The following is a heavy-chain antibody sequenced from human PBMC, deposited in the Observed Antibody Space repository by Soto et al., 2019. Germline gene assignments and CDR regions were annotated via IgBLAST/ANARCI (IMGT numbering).Heavy chain of an antibody. CDR2: INPAGSVT. CDR1: GISFINHY. J-gene: IGHJ6*02. V-gene: IGHV1-46*01. CDR3: ARDLGWELPPIYYYYGMDV. D-gene: IGHD1-26*01. Sequence: ASVKVSCKACGISFINHYVHWVRQAPGQGPEWMGVINPAGSVTVYALKLQDRVTVTRDTSTSTVYMELSSLRSEDTAVYYCARDLGWELPPIYYYYGMDVWGQGTTVTVSS.